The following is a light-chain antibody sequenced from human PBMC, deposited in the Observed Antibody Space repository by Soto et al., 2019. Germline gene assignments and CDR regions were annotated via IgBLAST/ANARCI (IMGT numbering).Light chain of an antibody. CDR1: QGFRRGP. V-gene: IGKV3-20*01. Sequence: EIVLTQSPGTLSLSPGERASPPARPSQGFRRGPLPGYQQKPGQPPRLLIYGASSRATGIPDRFSGSGSGTDFTLTISRLEPEDFAVYFCQQYGDSPDTDRWTFGPGTKVEIK. CDR3: QQYGDSPDTDRWT. J-gene: IGKJ1*01. CDR2: GAS.